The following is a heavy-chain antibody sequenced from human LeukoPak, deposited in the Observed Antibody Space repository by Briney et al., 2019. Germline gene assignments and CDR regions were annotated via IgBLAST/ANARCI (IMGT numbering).Heavy chain of an antibody. CDR1: GFTFSSYG. V-gene: IGHV3-30*02. CDR3: ARGGRYSYGYPWIY. D-gene: IGHD5-18*01. J-gene: IGHJ4*02. Sequence: GGSLRLSCAASGFTFSSYGMHWVRQAPGKGLEWVAFIRYDGSNKYYADSVKGRFTISRDNAKNSLYLQMNSLRAEDTAVYYCARGGRYSYGYPWIYWGQGTLVTVSS. CDR2: IRYDGSNK.